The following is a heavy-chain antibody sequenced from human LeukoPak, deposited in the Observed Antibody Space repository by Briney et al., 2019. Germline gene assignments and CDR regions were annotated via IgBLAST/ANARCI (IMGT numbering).Heavy chain of an antibody. Sequence: GASVKVSCKVSGYTLTELSMHWVRQAPGKGLEWMGGFDPEDGETIYAQKFQGRVTMTEDTSTDTAYMELSSLRSEDTAVYYCATDRGYSGYDPHAFDIWGQGTMVTVSS. CDR3: ATDRGYSGYDPHAFDI. J-gene: IGHJ3*02. CDR2: FDPEDGET. CDR1: GYTLTELS. D-gene: IGHD5-12*01. V-gene: IGHV1-24*01.